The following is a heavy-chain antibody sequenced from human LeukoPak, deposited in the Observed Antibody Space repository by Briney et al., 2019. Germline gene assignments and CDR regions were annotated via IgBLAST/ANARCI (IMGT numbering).Heavy chain of an antibody. Sequence: SSETLSLTCTVSGGSINNFYWSGIRQPAGKGLEWIGRIYTSGSINYNPSLKSRVTISVDKSKNQFSLNLSSVTAADTAFYYCARDLGYGSGGYWGACAYDIWGQGTMVTVSS. CDR2: IYTSGSI. CDR3: ARDLGYGSGGYWGACAYDI. V-gene: IGHV4-4*07. CDR1: GGSINNFY. D-gene: IGHD2-15*01. J-gene: IGHJ3*02.